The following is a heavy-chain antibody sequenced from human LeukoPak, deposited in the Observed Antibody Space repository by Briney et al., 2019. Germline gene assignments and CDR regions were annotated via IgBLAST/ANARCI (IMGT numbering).Heavy chain of an antibody. J-gene: IGHJ3*02. CDR1: GVSLSSYY. V-gene: IGHV4-4*07. Sequence: LSETLSLTCTVSGVSLSSYYWSWIRQPARKGLEWIGRIYIRGSTNYKPSLTSRVTMSVDTSKNQFSLYLSALSPCRTAVYYCASYRKSIGADYYDAFDIWGQGTMVTVSS. D-gene: IGHD6-6*01. CDR2: IYIRGST. CDR3: ASYRKSIGADYYDAFDI.